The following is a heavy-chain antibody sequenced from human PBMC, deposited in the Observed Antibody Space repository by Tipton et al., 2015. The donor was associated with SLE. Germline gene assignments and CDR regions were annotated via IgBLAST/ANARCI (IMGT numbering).Heavy chain of an antibody. D-gene: IGHD5-18*01. Sequence: TLSLTCTVSGGSISSGDYYWCWIRQPPGKGLEWIGYIYYSGSTYYNPSLKSRVTISVDTSKNQFSLHLSSVTAAVTAVLYCARETDTASGWFDPWGQGTWSPSPQ. CDR3: ARETDTASGWFDP. J-gene: IGHJ5*02. CDR1: GGSISSGDYY. V-gene: IGHV4-30-4*01. CDR2: IYYSGST.